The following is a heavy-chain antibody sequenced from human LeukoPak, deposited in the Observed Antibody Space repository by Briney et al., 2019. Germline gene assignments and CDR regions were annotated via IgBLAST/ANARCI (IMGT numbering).Heavy chain of an antibody. CDR3: ARGYSSGWYYFDH. V-gene: IGHV1-2*02. CDR2: INPNSGST. D-gene: IGHD6-19*01. J-gene: IGHJ4*02. CDR1: GYTFTDNY. Sequence: ASVKVSCKASGYTFTDNYIHWVRQAPGQGLDWMAWINPNSGSTNYAPKFQGRVTMTRDTSIRTAYMELTRLRSDDTAVYYCARGYSSGWYYFDHWGQGTLVTVSS.